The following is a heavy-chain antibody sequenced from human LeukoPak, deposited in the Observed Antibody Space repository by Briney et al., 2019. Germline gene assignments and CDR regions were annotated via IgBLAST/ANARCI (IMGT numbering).Heavy chain of an antibody. CDR2: INSDGSST. CDR3: AKGFSGYYANDASDI. D-gene: IGHD3-22*01. V-gene: IGHV3-74*01. CDR1: GFTFSSYW. J-gene: IGHJ3*02. Sequence: GGSLRLSCAASGFTFSSYWMHWVRQAPGKGLVWVSRINSDGSSTSYADSVKGRFTISRDNAKNSLYLQMNSLRAEDMALYYCAKGFSGYYANDASDIWGQGTMVTVSS.